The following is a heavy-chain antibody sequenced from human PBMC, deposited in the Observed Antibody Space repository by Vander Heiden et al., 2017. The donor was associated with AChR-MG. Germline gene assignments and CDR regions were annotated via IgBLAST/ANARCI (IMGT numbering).Heavy chain of an antibody. CDR2: IYYSGST. CDR1: GGSISSYY. J-gene: IGHJ4*02. V-gene: IGHV4-59*08. Sequence: QVQLQESGPGLVKPSEPLSLTCTVSGGSISSYYWSWIRQPPGKGLEWIGYIYYSGSTNYNPSLKSRVTISVDTSKNQFSLKLSSVTAADTAVYYCASMQRNYGPDYWGQGTLVTVSS. D-gene: IGHD1-7*01. CDR3: ASMQRNYGPDY.